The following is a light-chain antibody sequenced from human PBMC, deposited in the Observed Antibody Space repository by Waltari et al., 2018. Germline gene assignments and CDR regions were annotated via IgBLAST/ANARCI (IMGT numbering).Light chain of an antibody. J-gene: IGKJ3*01. V-gene: IGKV3-15*01. CDR1: QSVSSN. CDR2: GAS. Sequence: EIVMTHSPATLSVSPGEKAILSCRASQSVSSNLAWYQQKPGQAPRPLIYGASTRAPGIAGRFSGSGSGTEFTLTISSLQSEDFAVYFCQQYNNWPPTFGPGTKVDIK. CDR3: QQYNNWPPT.